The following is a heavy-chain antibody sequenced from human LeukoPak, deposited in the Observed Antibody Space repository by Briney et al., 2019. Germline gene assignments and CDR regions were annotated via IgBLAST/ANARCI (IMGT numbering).Heavy chain of an antibody. CDR3: ARGDSRYSSSWYGVY. J-gene: IGHJ4*02. D-gene: IGHD6-13*01. CDR2: INAGNGNT. Sequence: ASVKVSRKASGYTFTSYAMHWVRQAPGQRLEWMGWINAGNGNTKYSQKFQGRVTITRDTSASTAYMELSGLRSEDTAVYYCARGDSRYSSSWYGVYWGQGTLVTVSS. V-gene: IGHV1-3*01. CDR1: GYTFTSYA.